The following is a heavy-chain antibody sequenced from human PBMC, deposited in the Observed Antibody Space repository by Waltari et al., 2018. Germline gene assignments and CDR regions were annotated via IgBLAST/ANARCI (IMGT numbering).Heavy chain of an antibody. V-gene: IGHV3-64D*08. CDR2: IRRNVAST. D-gene: IGHD3-10*01. Sequence: EVQLVESGGGLVQPGGSLRLSCSTSGFTFSSFAMHWVRQGPGKGLQYLSRIRRNVASTYYIDSVKGRFTISRDNSNNTLYLQMSSLRPDDTAVYYCVKGRGPGGSGMDVWGQGTTVSVSS. CDR3: VKGRGPGGSGMDV. J-gene: IGHJ6*02. CDR1: GFTFSSFA.